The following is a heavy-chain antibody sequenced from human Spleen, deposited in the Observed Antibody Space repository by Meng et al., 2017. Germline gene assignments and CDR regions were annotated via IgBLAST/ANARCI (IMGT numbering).Heavy chain of an antibody. CDR3: ARARSRSAAAGSYYFDY. Sequence: LRLSCTVSGGSISSYYWSWIRQPPGKGLEWIGYIYYSGSTNYNPSLKSRVTISVDTSKNQFSLKLSSVTAADTAVYYCARARSRSAAAGSYYFDYWGQGTLVTVSS. D-gene: IGHD6-13*01. J-gene: IGHJ4*02. CDR1: GGSISSYY. V-gene: IGHV4-59*01. CDR2: IYYSGST.